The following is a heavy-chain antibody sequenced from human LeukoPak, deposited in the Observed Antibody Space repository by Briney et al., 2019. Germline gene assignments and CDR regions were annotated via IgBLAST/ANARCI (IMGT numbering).Heavy chain of an antibody. CDR2: ISSTYEK. CDR1: GFTCSSYS. V-gene: IGHV3-48*01. CDR3: ARDHNWGFDY. Sequence: GGTLRLSCAASGFTCSSYSINWVRQAQGKGREWVSYISSTYEKYYADSVRGRFTISRDNVQNSLYLQMNSLSAEDTALYYCARDHNWGFDYWGQGTLVTVSS. D-gene: IGHD3-16*01. J-gene: IGHJ4*02.